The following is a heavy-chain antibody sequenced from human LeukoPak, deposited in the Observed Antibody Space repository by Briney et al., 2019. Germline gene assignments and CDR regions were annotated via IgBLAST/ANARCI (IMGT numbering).Heavy chain of an antibody. CDR3: ARDPGRIFSEKYFDY. CDR1: GFTFSSYW. J-gene: IGHJ4*02. D-gene: IGHD1-14*01. CDR2: INSDGSST. Sequence: GGSLRLSCAASGFTFSSYWMHWVRQAPRKGLVWVSRINSDGSSTSYADSVKGRFTISRDNAKNTLYLQMNSLRAEDTAVYYCARDPGRIFSEKYFDYWGQGTLVTVSS. V-gene: IGHV3-74*01.